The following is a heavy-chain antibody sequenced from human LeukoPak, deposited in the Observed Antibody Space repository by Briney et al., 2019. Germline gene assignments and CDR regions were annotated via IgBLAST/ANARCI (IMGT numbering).Heavy chain of an antibody. Sequence: SETLSLTCTVSGGSISSYYWSWIRQPPGKGLEWIGYIYYSGSTNYNPSLKSRVTISVDTSKNQFSLKMSSVTAADTAVYYCARHADYGDVFDIWGQGTMVSVSS. CDR1: GGSISSYY. J-gene: IGHJ3*02. CDR3: ARHADYGDVFDI. D-gene: IGHD4-17*01. CDR2: IYYSGST. V-gene: IGHV4-59*08.